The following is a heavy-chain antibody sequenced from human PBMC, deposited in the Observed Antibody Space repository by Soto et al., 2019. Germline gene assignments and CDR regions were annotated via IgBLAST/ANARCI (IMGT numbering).Heavy chain of an antibody. J-gene: IGHJ4*02. Sequence: QVQLQESGPGLVKPSETLSLTCTVSGGSISSYYWSWIRQPPGKGLEWIGYIYYSGSTNYNPSLKSRLTISVDTSKNQFSLKLSSVTAADTAVYYCASRWGGTFDYWGQGTLVTVSS. CDR2: IYYSGST. D-gene: IGHD2-21*01. CDR1: GGSISSYY. V-gene: IGHV4-59*01. CDR3: ASRWGGTFDY.